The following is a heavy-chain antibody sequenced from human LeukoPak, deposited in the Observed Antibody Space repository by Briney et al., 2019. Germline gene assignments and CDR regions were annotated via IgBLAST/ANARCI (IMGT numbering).Heavy chain of an antibody. Sequence: SETLSLTCTVSGGSISSYYWSWIRQPPGKGLEWIGYIYYSGSTNYNPSLKSRVTISVDSSKNQFSLRLTSVTAADTATYYCSRVDYRDRSGYFAYWGQGTLVAVSS. CDR1: GGSISSYY. D-gene: IGHD3-22*01. J-gene: IGHJ4*02. CDR3: SRVDYRDRSGYFAY. V-gene: IGHV4-59*12. CDR2: IYYSGST.